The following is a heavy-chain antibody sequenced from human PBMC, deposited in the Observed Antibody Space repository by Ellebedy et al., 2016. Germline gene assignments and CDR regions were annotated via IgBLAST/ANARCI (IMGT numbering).Heavy chain of an antibody. Sequence: SETLSLTCTVSGGSISSSSYYWSWIRQPPGKGLEWIGEINHSGSTNYNPSLKSRVTISVDTSKNQFSLQLNSVTPEDTAVYYCARAERADSSSWYPYGMDVWGQGTTVTVSS. CDR3: ARAERADSSSWYPYGMDV. V-gene: IGHV4-39*07. D-gene: IGHD6-13*01. J-gene: IGHJ6*02. CDR1: GGSISSSSYY. CDR2: INHSGST.